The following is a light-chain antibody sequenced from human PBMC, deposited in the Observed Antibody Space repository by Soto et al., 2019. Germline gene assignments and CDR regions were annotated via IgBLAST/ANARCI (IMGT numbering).Light chain of an antibody. J-gene: IGLJ2*01. CDR3: CSYVRSYILL. CDR2: DVT. CDR1: NSDVGGYNY. V-gene: IGLV2-11*01. Sequence: QSALTQPRSVSGSPGQSVTISCTGTNSDVGGYNYVSWYQQYPGKAPKLIIFDVTQRPSGVPDRFSGSKSGNTASLAISGLQAEDEADYYCCSYVRSYILLFGGGTKVTVL.